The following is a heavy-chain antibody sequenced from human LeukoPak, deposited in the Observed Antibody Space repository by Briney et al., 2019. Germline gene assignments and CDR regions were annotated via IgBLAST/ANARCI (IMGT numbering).Heavy chain of an antibody. J-gene: IGHJ5*02. V-gene: IGHV4-4*07. CDR1: GGSISSYY. CDR2: IYTSGST. D-gene: IGHD2-8*01. Sequence: PSETLSLTCTVSGGSISSYYWSWIRQPAGKGPEWIGRIYTSGSTNYNPSLKSRVTMSVDTSKNQFSLNLSSVTAADTAVYYCARASMVPLYNWFDPWGQGTLVTVSS. CDR3: ARASMVPLYNWFDP.